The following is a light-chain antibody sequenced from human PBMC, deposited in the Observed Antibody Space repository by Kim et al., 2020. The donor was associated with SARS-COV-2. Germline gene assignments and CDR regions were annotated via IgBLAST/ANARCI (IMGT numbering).Light chain of an antibody. CDR1: SLRSYY. J-gene: IGLJ3*02. CDR2: GKN. Sequence: SSELTQDPAVSVALGQTVRITCQGASLRSYYASWYQQKPGQAPVLVIYGKNNRPSGIPDRFSGSSSGNTASLTITGAQAEDEADYYCNSRDSSGNHRGVF. V-gene: IGLV3-19*01. CDR3: NSRDSSGNHRGV.